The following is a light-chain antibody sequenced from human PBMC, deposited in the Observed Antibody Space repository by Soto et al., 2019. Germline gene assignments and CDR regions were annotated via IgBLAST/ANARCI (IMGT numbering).Light chain of an antibody. CDR1: SSNIGNNY. J-gene: IGLJ2*01. CDR3: ASWDDNLNGPV. V-gene: IGLV1-36*01. CDR2: YDD. Sequence: QSVLTQPPSVSAAPGQKVTISCSGSSSNIGNNYVSWYQQFPGKAPKLLIYYDDMLYSGVSDRFSGSKSGTSASLAISGLQSEDEADYYCASWDDNLNGPVFGRGTKVTVL.